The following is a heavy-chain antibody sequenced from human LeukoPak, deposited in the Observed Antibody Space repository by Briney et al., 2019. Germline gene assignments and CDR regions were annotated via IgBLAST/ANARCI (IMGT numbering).Heavy chain of an antibody. Sequence: GGSLRLSCVVSGLKFRDAWVTWVRQAPGKGLEWVGRIKRGGTTDYAAPVNGRFTISRDDSKNTIYLQVNSLKIEDTAVYYCKWERSVYYGMDVWGQGTTVTVSS. V-gene: IGHV3-15*01. CDR1: GLKFRDAW. CDR2: IKRGGTT. J-gene: IGHJ6*02. D-gene: IGHD1-26*01. CDR3: KWERSVYYGMDV.